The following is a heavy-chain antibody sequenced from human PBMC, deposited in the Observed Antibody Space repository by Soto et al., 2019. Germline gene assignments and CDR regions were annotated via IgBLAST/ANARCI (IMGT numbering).Heavy chain of an antibody. CDR3: ARTGYSSGWVDY. CDR1: GYTFTTYA. V-gene: IGHV1-18*01. D-gene: IGHD6-19*01. J-gene: IGHJ4*02. Sequence: ASVKVSCKASGYTFTTYAITWVRQAPGQGLEWMGWVSAYNGNTKYAQRVQGRVTMTRDTSISTAYMELSRLRSDDTAVYYCARTGYSSGWVDYWGQGTLVTVSS. CDR2: VSAYNGNT.